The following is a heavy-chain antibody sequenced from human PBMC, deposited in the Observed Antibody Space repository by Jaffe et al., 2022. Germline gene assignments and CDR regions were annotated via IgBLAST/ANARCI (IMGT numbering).Heavy chain of an antibody. CDR2: IYWDDDK. CDR3: LRRPNGSHRADY. Sequence: QITLKESGPTLVKPTQTLTLTCTFSGFSLASNGIGVGWIRQPPGKALEWLALIYWDDDKRYSPSLRSRLTITKDTANNQVVLTLTNTGPGDTATYYCLRRPNGSHRADYWGQGTLVTVSS. CDR1: GFSLASNGIG. J-gene: IGHJ4*02. V-gene: IGHV2-5*02.